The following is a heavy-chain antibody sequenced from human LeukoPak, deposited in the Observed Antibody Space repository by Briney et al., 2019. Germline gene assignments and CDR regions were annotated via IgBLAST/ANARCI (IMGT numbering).Heavy chain of an antibody. CDR2: INTNTGNP. CDR3: ARDGYDILTGDAFDI. V-gene: IGHV7-4-1*02. CDR1: GYTFTSYA. Sequence: ASVKVSCKASGYTFTSYAMNWVRQAPGQWLEWMGWINTNTGNPTYAQGFTGRFVFSLDTSVSTAYLQISSLKAEDTAVYYCARDGYDILTGDAFDIWGQGTMVTVSS. J-gene: IGHJ3*02. D-gene: IGHD3-9*01.